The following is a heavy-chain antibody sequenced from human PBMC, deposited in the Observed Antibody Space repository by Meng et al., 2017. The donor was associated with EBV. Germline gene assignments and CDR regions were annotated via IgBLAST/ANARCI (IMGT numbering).Heavy chain of an antibody. CDR2: IIPIFGTA. V-gene: IGHV1-69*06. CDR3: ARAEIAAAGRLDY. J-gene: IGHJ4*02. D-gene: IGHD6-13*01. Sequence: GQLVASWAEVKKPGSSVKVACKASGGTFSSYAISWVRQAPGQGLEWMGGIIPIFGTANYAQKFQGRVTITADKSTSTAYMELSSLRSEDTAVYYCARAEIAAAGRLDYWGQGTLVTVSS. CDR1: GGTFSSYA.